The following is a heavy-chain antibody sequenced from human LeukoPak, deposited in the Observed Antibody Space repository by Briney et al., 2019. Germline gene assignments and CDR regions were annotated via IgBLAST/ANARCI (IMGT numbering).Heavy chain of an antibody. V-gene: IGHV1-2*02. D-gene: IGHD6-19*01. CDR2: INPNSGGT. CDR1: GYTFTGYY. Sequence: ASVKVSCKAPGYTFTGYYMHWVRQAPGQGLEWMGWINPNSGGTNYAQKFQGRVTMTRDTSISTAYMELSRLRSDDTAVYYCAREGIAVAGSRWFDPWGQGTLVTVSS. CDR3: AREGIAVAGSRWFDP. J-gene: IGHJ5*02.